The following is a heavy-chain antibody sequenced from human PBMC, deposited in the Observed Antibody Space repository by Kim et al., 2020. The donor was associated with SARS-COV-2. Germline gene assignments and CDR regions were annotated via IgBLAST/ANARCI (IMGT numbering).Heavy chain of an antibody. D-gene: IGHD6-6*01. V-gene: IGHV4-31*03. J-gene: IGHJ4*02. CDR1: GGSISSGGYY. CDR2: IYYSGST. Sequence: SETLSLPCTVSGGSISSGGYYWSWIRQHPGKGLEWIGYIYYSGSTYYNPSLKSRVTISVDTSKNQFSLKLSSVTAADTAVYYCARGEYSSSWGFDYWGQGTLVTVSS. CDR3: ARGEYSSSWGFDY.